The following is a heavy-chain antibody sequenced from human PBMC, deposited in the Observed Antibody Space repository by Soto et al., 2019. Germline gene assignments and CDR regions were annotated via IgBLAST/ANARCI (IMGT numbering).Heavy chain of an antibody. V-gene: IGHV3-23*01. CDR2: ISGSGGST. CDR1: GFTFSSYA. CDR3: ASEVVVVPAANSADAFDI. J-gene: IGHJ3*02. D-gene: IGHD2-2*01. Sequence: GGSLRLSCAASGFTFSSYAMSWVRQAPGKGLEWVSAISGSGGSTYYADSVKGRFTISRDNSKNTLYLQMNSLRAEDTAVYYCASEVVVVPAANSADAFDIWGQGTMVTVSS.